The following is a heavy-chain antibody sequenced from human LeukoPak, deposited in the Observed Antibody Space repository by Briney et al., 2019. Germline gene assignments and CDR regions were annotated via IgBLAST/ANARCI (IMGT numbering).Heavy chain of an antibody. CDR2: IYHSGST. CDR1: DYSTSSSYY. Sequence: SETLSLTCTVSDYSTSSSYYWGWIRQPPGKGLEWFGIIYHSGSTYYNPSLKSRVTISVDTSKNQFSLKLSSVTAADTAVYYCARVSGRFTWYFDLWGRGTLVTVSS. J-gene: IGHJ2*01. CDR3: ARVSGRFTWYFDL. V-gene: IGHV4-38-2*02.